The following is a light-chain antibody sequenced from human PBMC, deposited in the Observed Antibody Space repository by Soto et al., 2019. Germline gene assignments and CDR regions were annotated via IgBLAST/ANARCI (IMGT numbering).Light chain of an antibody. V-gene: IGKV1-33*01. Sequence: IQMPQSPASLSASLGDRFTIACHSSQNINNYLNWYQQKPGRAPKLLIYDASNLEAGVPSRFRGSGSGTDFTFTISRLQPEDIATYYCQQYENLPTFGQGTRLEIK. CDR2: DAS. CDR3: QQYENLPT. CDR1: QNINNY. J-gene: IGKJ5*01.